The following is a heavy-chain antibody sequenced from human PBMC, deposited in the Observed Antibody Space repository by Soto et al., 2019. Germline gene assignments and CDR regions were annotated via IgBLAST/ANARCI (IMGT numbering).Heavy chain of an antibody. CDR2: INPNSGGT. Sequence: ASVKVSCKASGYTFTGYYMHWVRQAPGQGLEWMGWINPNSGGTNYAQKFQGWVTMTRDTSISTAYMELSRLRSDDTAVYYCSRSGFSSTSCYGHYYYGMDVWGQGTTVTVSS. CDR1: GYTFTGYY. CDR3: SRSGFSSTSCYGHYYYGMDV. J-gene: IGHJ6*02. V-gene: IGHV1-2*04. D-gene: IGHD2-2*01.